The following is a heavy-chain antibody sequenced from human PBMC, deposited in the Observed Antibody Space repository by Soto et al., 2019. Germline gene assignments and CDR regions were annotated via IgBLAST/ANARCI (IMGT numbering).Heavy chain of an antibody. CDR3: ERDRATFDY. Sequence: PGGSLRLSCAASGFTFTSYAMSWVRLTPGKGLEWVSAISGSGSNTFYADSVRGRFTISRDNSKNTVFLQMNNLRAEDTAVYFCERDRATFDYWGQGTRVTVSS. D-gene: IGHD1-26*01. V-gene: IGHV3-23*01. CDR2: ISGSGSNT. CDR1: GFTFTSYA. J-gene: IGHJ4*02.